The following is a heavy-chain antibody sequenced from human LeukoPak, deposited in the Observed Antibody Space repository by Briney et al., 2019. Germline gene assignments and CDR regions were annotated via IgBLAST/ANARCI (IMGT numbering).Heavy chain of an antibody. Sequence: SETLTLTCTVSGGSISSGGYYWSWIRQHPGKGLEWIGYIYYSGSTYYNPSLKSRVTISVDTSKNQFSLKLSSVTAADTAVYYCARGGSMIPFDYWGRGTLVTVSS. V-gene: IGHV4-31*03. CDR2: IYYSGST. D-gene: IGHD3-22*01. J-gene: IGHJ4*02. CDR3: ARGGSMIPFDY. CDR1: GGSISSGGYY.